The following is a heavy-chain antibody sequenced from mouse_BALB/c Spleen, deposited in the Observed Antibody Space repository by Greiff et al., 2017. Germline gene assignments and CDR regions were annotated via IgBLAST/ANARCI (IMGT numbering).Heavy chain of an antibody. CDR3: ARGQDYGSSFAY. J-gene: IGHJ3*01. CDR1: GFTFSSYA. D-gene: IGHD1-1*01. CDR2: ISSGGST. V-gene: IGHV5-6-5*01. Sequence: DVMLVESGGGLVKPGGSLKLSCAASGFTFSSYAMSWVRQTPEKRLEWVASISSGGSTYYPDSVKGRFTISRDNARNILYLQMSSLRSEDTAMYYCARGQDYGSSFAYWGQGTLVTVSA.